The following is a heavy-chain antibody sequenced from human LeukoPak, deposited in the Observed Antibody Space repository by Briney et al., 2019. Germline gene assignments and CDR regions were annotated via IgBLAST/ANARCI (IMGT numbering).Heavy chain of an antibody. D-gene: IGHD5-12*01. CDR2: IYYSGST. CDR1: GGSISSSSYY. J-gene: IGHJ5*02. CDR3: ARHKGVYEYGGYDLGGWFDP. Sequence: SETLSLTCTVSGGSISSSSYYWGWIRQPPGKGLEWIGSIYYSGSTYYNPSLKSRVTISVDTSKNQFSLKLSSVTAADTAVYYCARHKGVYEYGGYDLGGWFDPWGQGTLVTVSS. V-gene: IGHV4-39*01.